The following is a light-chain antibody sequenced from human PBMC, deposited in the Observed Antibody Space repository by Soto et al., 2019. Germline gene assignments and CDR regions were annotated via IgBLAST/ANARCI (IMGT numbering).Light chain of an antibody. CDR1: TSDVGAYNY. CDR2: EVS. CDR3: SSYTSGTTLYV. V-gene: IGLV2-14*01. J-gene: IGLJ1*01. Sequence: QSALTQPASVSGSPGQSITISCTGSTSDVGAYNYVSWYKHHPGQAPQLMIYEVSNRPSGVSHRFSGSRSGNTASLTISGLQAEDEADYYCSSYTSGTTLYVFGTGTKLTVL.